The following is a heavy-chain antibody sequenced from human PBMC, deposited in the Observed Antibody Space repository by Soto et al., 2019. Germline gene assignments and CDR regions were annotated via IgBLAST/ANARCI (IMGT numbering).Heavy chain of an antibody. Sequence: ASVKVSCKASGYTFTSYGISWVRQAPGQGLEWMGWISAYNGNTNYARKLQGRVTMTTDTSTSTAYMELRSLRSDDTAVYYCARVNDDKYSSSWSPVHYGMDVWGQGTTVTVSS. V-gene: IGHV1-18*01. CDR2: ISAYNGNT. CDR3: ARVNDDKYSSSWSPVHYGMDV. J-gene: IGHJ6*02. CDR1: GYTFTSYG. D-gene: IGHD6-13*01.